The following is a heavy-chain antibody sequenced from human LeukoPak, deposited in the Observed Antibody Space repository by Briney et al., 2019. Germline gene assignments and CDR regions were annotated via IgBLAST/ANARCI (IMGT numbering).Heavy chain of an antibody. J-gene: IGHJ4*02. V-gene: IGHV3-7*05. CDR2: INQDGSEK. CDR3: ARVRIPLVGSTLFDY. D-gene: IGHD1-26*01. Sequence: GGSLRLSCAASVFTFSNYLMTWVRQAPGKGLEWVANINQDGSEKYYVDSVKGRFTISRDNVKNSVYLQMNSLRAEDTAVYYCARVRIPLVGSTLFDYWGQGTPVTVSS. CDR1: VFTFSNYL.